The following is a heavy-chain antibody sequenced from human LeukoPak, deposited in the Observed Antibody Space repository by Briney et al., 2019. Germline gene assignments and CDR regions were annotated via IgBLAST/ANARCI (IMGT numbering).Heavy chain of an antibody. D-gene: IGHD6-13*01. CDR1: GYNFTTYW. Sequence: GESLKISCKASGYNFTTYWIGWVRQVPGKGLEWVGIIYPADSTAKYSPSFQGQVTISADKSISTAYLQWSSLKASGTAMYYCARPSSWSKPFDYWGQGTLVSVSS. J-gene: IGHJ4*02. CDR2: IYPADSTA. CDR3: ARPSSWSKPFDY. V-gene: IGHV5-51*01.